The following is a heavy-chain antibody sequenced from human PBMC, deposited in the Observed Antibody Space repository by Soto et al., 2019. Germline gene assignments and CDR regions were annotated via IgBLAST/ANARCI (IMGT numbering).Heavy chain of an antibody. Sequence: QVQLQESGPGLVEPSQTLSLTCTVSGGSISSGGYHWSWIRQHPGKGLEWIGNIFYSGNTYYNPSHRRRVAISVDPSKNQFSLKRTSVTAADTAVYYCARQFGSGSYYRWFDPWGQGTLVTVSS. V-gene: IGHV4-31*03. CDR2: IFYSGNT. J-gene: IGHJ5*02. CDR1: GGSISSGGYH. D-gene: IGHD3-10*01. CDR3: ARQFGSGSYYRWFDP.